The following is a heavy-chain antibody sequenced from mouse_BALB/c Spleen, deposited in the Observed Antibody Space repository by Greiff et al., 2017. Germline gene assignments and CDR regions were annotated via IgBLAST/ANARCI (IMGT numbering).Heavy chain of an antibody. J-gene: IGHJ4*01. Sequence: QVQLQQSGAELVRPGTSVKVSCKASGYAFTNYLIEWVKQRPGQGLEWIGVINPGSGGTNYNEKFKGKATLTADKSSSTAYMQLSSLTSDDSAVYFCARRLGLLRYGDYAMDYWGQGTSVTVAS. CDR1: GYAFTNYL. D-gene: IGHD1-1*01. CDR3: ARRLGLLRYGDYAMDY. V-gene: IGHV1-54*01. CDR2: INPGSGGT.